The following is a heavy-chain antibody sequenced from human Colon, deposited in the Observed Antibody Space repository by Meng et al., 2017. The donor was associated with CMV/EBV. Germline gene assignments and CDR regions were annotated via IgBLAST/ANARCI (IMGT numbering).Heavy chain of an antibody. D-gene: IGHD2-2*01. CDR3: AHRLNEYCGTTSCSNWFDS. CDR2: IYWNEDK. CDR1: LNTRRVG. Sequence: LNTRRVGVGWIRQPPGKALEWLALIYWNEDKRYSPSLKSRPSITKGPSKNQVILTMTNMDPVDTATYYCAHRLNEYCGTTSCSNWFDSWGQGTLVTVSS. V-gene: IGHV2-5*01. J-gene: IGHJ5*01.